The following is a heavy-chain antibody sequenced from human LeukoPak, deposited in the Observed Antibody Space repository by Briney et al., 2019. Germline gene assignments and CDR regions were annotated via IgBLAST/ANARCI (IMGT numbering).Heavy chain of an antibody. D-gene: IGHD1-26*01. CDR3: ARPLQGIVGATGFDY. CDR1: EYSFATYW. Sequence: GESLKISCQGSEYSFATYWIAWLRQMPGKGLEWMGIIYPSDSDTRYSPSFQGQVTISADKSIKTAYLQWSSLEASDTAMYYCARPLQGIVGATGFDYWGQGTLVTVSS. CDR2: IYPSDSDT. J-gene: IGHJ4*02. V-gene: IGHV5-51*01.